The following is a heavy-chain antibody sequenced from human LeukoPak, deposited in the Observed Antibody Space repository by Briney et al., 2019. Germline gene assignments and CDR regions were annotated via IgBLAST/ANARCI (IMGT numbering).Heavy chain of an antibody. CDR3: ARIYSSSGYFDY. CDR2: ISYDGSNK. CDR1: GFTFSSYG. D-gene: IGHD6-13*01. V-gene: IGHV3-30*03. Sequence: GRSLRLSCAASGFTFSSYGMHWVRQAPGKGLEWVAVISYDGSNKYYADSVKGRFTISRDNAKNSLYLQMNSLRAEDTAVYYCARIYSSSGYFDYWGQGTLVTVSS. J-gene: IGHJ4*02.